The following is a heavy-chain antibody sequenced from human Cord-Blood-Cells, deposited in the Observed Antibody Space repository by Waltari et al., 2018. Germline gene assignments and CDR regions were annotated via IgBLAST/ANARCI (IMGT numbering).Heavy chain of an antibody. V-gene: IGHV1-2*02. J-gene: IGHJ4*02. D-gene: IGHD3-10*01. CDR2: TNPNSGGT. Sequence: QVLLVQSGAEVKKPGASVTVSCKASGYIFTDNSLHWVRQAPGQGLEWMGWTNPNSGGTNDSKKCQGRVTMTRGPSIGTAYMERSRLRSDDAAVYYCAREPFTMVRGVIIDYWGQGTLVTVSS. CDR3: AREPFTMVRGVIIDY. CDR1: GYIFTDNS.